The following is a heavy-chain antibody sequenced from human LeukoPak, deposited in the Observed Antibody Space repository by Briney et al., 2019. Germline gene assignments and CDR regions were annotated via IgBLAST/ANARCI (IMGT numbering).Heavy chain of an antibody. CDR2: ISCSGSNK. Sequence: PGGSLRLSCAASGFTFSSYAMRWVRQAPGKGLEWVAVISCSGSNKYYADSVKGRFTISRDNSKNTLYLQMNSLRAEDTAVYYCARGGMDYYDGSGPPPGQTYYYYGMDVWGQGTTVTVSS. V-gene: IGHV3-30-3*01. J-gene: IGHJ6*02. D-gene: IGHD3-22*01. CDR1: GFTFSSYA. CDR3: ARGGMDYYDGSGPPPGQTYYYYGMDV.